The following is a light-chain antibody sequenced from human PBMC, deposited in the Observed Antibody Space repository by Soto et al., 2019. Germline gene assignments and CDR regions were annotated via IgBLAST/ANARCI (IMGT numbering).Light chain of an antibody. CDR1: SSDVGGYKY. CDR2: DVT. CDR3: SSYTSSNIRE. V-gene: IGLV2-14*01. J-gene: IGLJ2*01. Sequence: QSVLTQPASVSGSPGQSITISCTGTSSDVGGYKYVSWYQQHPGKAPKLIIYDVTDRPSGVSNRFSGSKSGNTASLTISGLQAEDEADYYCSSYTSSNIREFGGGTQLTVL.